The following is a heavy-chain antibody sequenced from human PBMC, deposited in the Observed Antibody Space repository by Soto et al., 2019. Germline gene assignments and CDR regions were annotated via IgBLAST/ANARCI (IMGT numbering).Heavy chain of an antibody. V-gene: IGHV3-48*01. CDR1: GFTISRYS. D-gene: IGHD6-13*01. Sequence: EVQLVESGGGWVKPGGSLRLSCVASGFTISRYSMNLVRKAPGKGMEWVSYISRSSSTIYYADSVKGRFTISRDNAENSLYLQRNSQRAEDTAVYSCARDLAVGIRVYWGLGTRVTVSS. CDR2: ISRSSSTI. CDR3: ARDLAVGIRVY. J-gene: IGHJ4*02.